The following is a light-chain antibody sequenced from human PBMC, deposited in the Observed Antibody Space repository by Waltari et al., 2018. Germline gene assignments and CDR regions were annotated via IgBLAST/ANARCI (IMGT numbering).Light chain of an antibody. CDR3: QQRSNWGLT. J-gene: IGKJ4*01. CDR1: KRVSSY. CDR2: DSS. V-gene: IGKV3-11*01. Sequence: EVVLTQSPATLSLSPGERATLSCKASKRVSSYVDWYQQRPGQAPRLLVYDSSQRATGIPARFSGSGSGTDFTLTISSLEPEDFAVYYCQQRSNWGLTFGGGTKVE.